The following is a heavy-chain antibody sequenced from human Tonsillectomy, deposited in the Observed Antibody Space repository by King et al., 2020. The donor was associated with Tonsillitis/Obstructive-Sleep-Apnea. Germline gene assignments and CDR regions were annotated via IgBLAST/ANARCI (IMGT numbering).Heavy chain of an antibody. Sequence: VQLVESGGGLVQPGRSLRLSCAASGFTFDDYAMYWVRHAPGKGLEWVSGISWNSGRIVYADSVKGRFTISRDNAKKSQYLQMNSLRDEDTSFYYCAKSAYYDFWSCYYSDRDHIYVWGKATTVTAS. J-gene: IGHJ6*03. CDR2: ISWNSGRI. CDR1: GFTFDDYA. V-gene: IGHV3-9*01. D-gene: IGHD3-3*01. CDR3: AKSAYYDFWSCYYSDRDHIYV.